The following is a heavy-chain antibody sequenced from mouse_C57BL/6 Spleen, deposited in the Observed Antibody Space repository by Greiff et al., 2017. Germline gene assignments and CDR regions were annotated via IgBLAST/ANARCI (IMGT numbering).Heavy chain of an antibody. J-gene: IGHJ1*03. D-gene: IGHD2-3*01. CDR2: ISSGSGTI. Sequence: EVQVVESGGGLVKPGGSLKLSCAASGFTFSDYGMHWVRQAPEKGLEWVAYISSGSGTIYYADTVKGRFTISRDNAKNTLFLQMTSLRSEDTAMYYCARIYDGYNWYFDVWGTGTTVTVSS. CDR1: GFTFSDYG. V-gene: IGHV5-17*01. CDR3: ARIYDGYNWYFDV.